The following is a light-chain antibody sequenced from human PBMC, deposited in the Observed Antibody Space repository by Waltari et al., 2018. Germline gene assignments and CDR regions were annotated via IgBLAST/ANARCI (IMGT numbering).Light chain of an antibody. CDR1: QRVLYSSNNKDY. CDR2: WAS. CDR3: QQYYSNPQT. Sequence: DIVMTQSPDSLAVSLGERATINCTSSQRVLYSSNNKDYLAWYQQKPGQPPKLLIYWASIRESGVPDRFSGSGSGTDFTLTISSLQAEDVAVYYCQQYYSNPQTFGQGTKLEIK. J-gene: IGKJ2*01. V-gene: IGKV4-1*01.